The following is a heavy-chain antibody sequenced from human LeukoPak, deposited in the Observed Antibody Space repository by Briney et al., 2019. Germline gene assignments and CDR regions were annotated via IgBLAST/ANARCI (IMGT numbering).Heavy chain of an antibody. V-gene: IGHV3-7*01. CDR1: GFIFNNYW. J-gene: IGHJ5*02. D-gene: IGHD3-10*01. CDR2: IKQDGSEK. Sequence: TGGSLRLSCAASGFIFNNYWMSWVRQAPGKGLEWVANIKQDGSEKYYVDSVKGRFTISRDNAKNSLYLQMYSLRAEDTAVYYCARERGSGSYHPFDPWGQGTLVTVSS. CDR3: ARERGSGSYHPFDP.